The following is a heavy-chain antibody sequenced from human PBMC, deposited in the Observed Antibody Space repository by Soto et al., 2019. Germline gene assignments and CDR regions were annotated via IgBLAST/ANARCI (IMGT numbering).Heavy chain of an antibody. CDR1: GGTFSSYA. CDR3: ASGVYYYGSGRNYYYYYGMDV. Sequence: QVQLVQSGAEVKKPGSSVKVSCKASGGTFSSYAISWVRQAPGQGLAWLVGIIPIFGTANYAQTFQGRVTITADDSTSTAYMELRSLRSEDTAVYYCASGVYYYGSGRNYYYYYGMDVWGQGTTVTVSS. D-gene: IGHD3-10*01. V-gene: IGHV1-69*01. CDR2: IIPIFGTA. J-gene: IGHJ6*02.